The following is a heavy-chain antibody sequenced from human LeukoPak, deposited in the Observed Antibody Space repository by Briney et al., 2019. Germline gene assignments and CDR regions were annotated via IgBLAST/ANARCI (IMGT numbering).Heavy chain of an antibody. D-gene: IGHD2-2*01. CDR3: AGGPRIVVVPAAMPYYYYGMDV. CDR1: GGSFSGYY. V-gene: IGHV4-34*01. CDR2: INHSGST. Sequence: SETLSLTCAVYGGSFSGYYWSWIRQPPGKGLEWIGEINHSGSTNYNPSLKSRVTISVDTSKNQFSLKLSSVTAADTAVYYCAGGPRIVVVPAAMPYYYYGMDVWGQGTTVTVSS. J-gene: IGHJ6*02.